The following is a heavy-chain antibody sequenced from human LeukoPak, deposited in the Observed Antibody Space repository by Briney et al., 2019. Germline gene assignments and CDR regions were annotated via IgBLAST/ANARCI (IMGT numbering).Heavy chain of an antibody. V-gene: IGHV1-2*02. CDR1: GYTFTGYY. J-gene: IGHJ4*02. Sequence: ASVKVSCKASGYTFTGYYMHWVRQAPGQGPEWMGWINPNSGGTNYAQKFQGRVTMTRDKSISTAYMELSSLTSDDKAVYYCATWAMLGVLVWGQGTLVTVSS. CDR3: ATWAMLGVLV. CDR2: INPNSGGT. D-gene: IGHD3-3*01.